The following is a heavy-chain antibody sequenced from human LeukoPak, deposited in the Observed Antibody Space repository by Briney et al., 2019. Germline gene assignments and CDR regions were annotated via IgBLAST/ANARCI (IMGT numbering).Heavy chain of an antibody. CDR2: IYYSGST. J-gene: IGHJ3*02. CDR1: GGSISSYY. Sequence: SETLSLTCTVSGGSISSYYWSWIRQPPGKGLEWIGYIYYSGSTNYNPSLKCRVTISVDTSKNQFSLKLSSVTAADTAVYYCARVYYDFWSGYEYDAFDIWGQGTMVTVSS. CDR3: ARVYYDFWSGYEYDAFDI. V-gene: IGHV4-59*01. D-gene: IGHD3-3*01.